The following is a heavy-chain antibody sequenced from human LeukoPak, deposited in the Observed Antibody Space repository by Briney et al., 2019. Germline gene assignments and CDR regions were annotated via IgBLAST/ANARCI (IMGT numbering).Heavy chain of an antibody. J-gene: IGHJ4*02. CDR3: ARDSSMLRGPLVIYYFDF. Sequence: GGSLRLSCAASGFTFSSYAMSWVRQAPGKGLEWVSSISSSSRYIYYADSVKGRFTISRDNSKNTLYLQMNSLRVEDTAVYYCARDSSMLRGPLVIYYFDFWGQGTLVTVSS. CDR1: GFTFSSYA. V-gene: IGHV3-23*01. CDR2: ISSSSRYI. D-gene: IGHD3-10*01.